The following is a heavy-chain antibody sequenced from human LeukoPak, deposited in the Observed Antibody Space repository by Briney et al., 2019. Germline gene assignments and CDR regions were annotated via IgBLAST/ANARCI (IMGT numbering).Heavy chain of an antibody. CDR1: SGSISTSNYY. CDR3: ARDGVPELGGYSYGYYY. Sequence: SETLSLTCTVSSGSISTSNYYWGWVRQPPGKALEWIGNIFYSGSTYYSPSLKSRVTISLDTSRNQFSLKLNSVTAADTAVYYCARDGVPELGGYSYGYYYWGQGTLVTVSS. CDR2: IFYSGST. D-gene: IGHD5-18*01. V-gene: IGHV4-39*07. J-gene: IGHJ4*02.